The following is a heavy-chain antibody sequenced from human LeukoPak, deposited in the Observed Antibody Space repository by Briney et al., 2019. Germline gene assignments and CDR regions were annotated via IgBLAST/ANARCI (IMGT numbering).Heavy chain of an antibody. CDR1: GGSISSGGYS. Sequence: SETLSLTCAVSGGSISSGGYSWSWIRQPPGKGLEWIGYIYHSGSTYYNPSLKSRVTISVDRSKNQFSLKLSSVTAADTAVYYCAREGCSGGSCYSLAFDYWGRGTLVTVSS. J-gene: IGHJ4*02. CDR3: AREGCSGGSCYSLAFDY. D-gene: IGHD2-15*01. CDR2: IYHSGST. V-gene: IGHV4-30-2*01.